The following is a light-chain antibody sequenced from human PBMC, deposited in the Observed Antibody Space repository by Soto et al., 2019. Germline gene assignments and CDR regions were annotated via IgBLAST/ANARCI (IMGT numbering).Light chain of an antibody. Sequence: QSVLTQPPSASGTPGQRVTISCSGSSSNIGSNTVNWYQQLPGTAPKLLIYSNNQRPSGVPDRFSGSQSGTSASLAISGLQSEDEADYYCAAWEDSLNGYVVFGGGTQLTVL. V-gene: IGLV1-44*01. CDR3: AAWEDSLNGYVV. CDR2: SNN. J-gene: IGLJ2*01. CDR1: SSNIGSNT.